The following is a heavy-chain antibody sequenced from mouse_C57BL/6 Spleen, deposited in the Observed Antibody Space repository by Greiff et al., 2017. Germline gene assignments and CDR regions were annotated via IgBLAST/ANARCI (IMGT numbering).Heavy chain of an antibody. CDR2: IDPSDSYT. V-gene: IGHV1-50*01. CDR3: ARSRGDWFAY. Sequence: QVQLKQPGAELVKPGASVKLSCKASGYTFTSYWMQWVKQRPGQGLEWIGEIDPSDSYTNYNQKFKGKATLTVDTSSSTAYMQLSSLTSEDSAVYYCARSRGDWFAYWGQGTLVTVSA. J-gene: IGHJ3*01. CDR1: GYTFTSYW.